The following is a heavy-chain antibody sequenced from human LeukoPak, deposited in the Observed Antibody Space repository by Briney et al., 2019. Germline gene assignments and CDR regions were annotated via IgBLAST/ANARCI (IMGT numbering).Heavy chain of an antibody. J-gene: IGHJ5*02. CDR3: ARDSGNWLDP. CDR1: GFTFSSYW. CDR2: IDSDGSTT. V-gene: IGHV3-74*01. Sequence: GGSLRLSCAASGFTFSSYWMHWVRQTPGKGLMWVSRIDSDGSTTTYADSVKGRFTISRDNAKNTLYLQMNSLRAEDTAVYYCARDSGNWLDPWGQGTLVTVSS. D-gene: IGHD3-10*01.